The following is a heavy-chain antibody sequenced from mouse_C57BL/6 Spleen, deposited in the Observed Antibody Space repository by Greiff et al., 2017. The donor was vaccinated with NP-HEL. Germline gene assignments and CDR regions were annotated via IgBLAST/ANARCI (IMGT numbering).Heavy chain of an antibody. CDR1: GYTFTSYG. J-gene: IGHJ2*01. V-gene: IGHV1-81*01. Sequence: VKLQESGAELARPGASVKLSCKASGYTFTSYGISWVKQRTGQGLEWIGEIYPRSGNTYYNEKFKGKATLTADKSSSTAYMELRSLTSEDSAVYFCAREVLRYFDYWGQGTTLTVSS. D-gene: IGHD1-1*01. CDR3: AREVLRYFDY. CDR2: IYPRSGNT.